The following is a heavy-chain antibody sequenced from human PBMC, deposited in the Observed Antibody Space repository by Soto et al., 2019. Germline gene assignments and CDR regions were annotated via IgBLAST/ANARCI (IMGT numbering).Heavy chain of an antibody. V-gene: IGHV3-11*01. CDR3: AREPRYCSSNSCQYYYYYGMDV. D-gene: IGHD2-2*01. J-gene: IGHJ6*02. CDR2: ISSSGSTI. CDR1: GFTFSDYY. Sequence: QVQLVESGGGLVKPGGSLRLSCAASGFTFSDYYMSWIRQAPGKGLEWVSYISSSGSTIYYADSVKGRFTISRDNAKNSLYLQMNSLRAEDTAVYYCAREPRYCSSNSCQYYYYYGMDVWGQGTTVTVS.